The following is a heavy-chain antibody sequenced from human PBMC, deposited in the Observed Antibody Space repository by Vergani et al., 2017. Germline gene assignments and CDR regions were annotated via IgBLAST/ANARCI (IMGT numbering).Heavy chain of an antibody. D-gene: IGHD4-17*01. CDR1: GGSISRGSYY. J-gene: IGHJ4*02. CDR2: IYTSGST. V-gene: IGHV4-61*02. Sequence: QVQLQEAGPGLVKPSQTLSLTCTVSGGSISRGSYYWSWIRQPAGKGLEWIGRIYTSGSTNYNPSLKSRVTISVDRSKNQFSLKLSSVTAADTAVYYCARAPDYARWGQGTLVTVSS. CDR3: ARAPDYAR.